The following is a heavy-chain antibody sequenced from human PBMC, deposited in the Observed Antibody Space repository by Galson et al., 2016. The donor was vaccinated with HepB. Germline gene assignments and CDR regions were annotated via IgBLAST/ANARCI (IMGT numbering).Heavy chain of an antibody. CDR2: VYPGDSET. Sequence: QSGAEVKKPGESLKISCKASGYSFTNYWIGWVRQMPEKGLEWMGIVYPGDSETTYNPSFQGQVTVSADKSISTAYLQWSSLKASDSAMYYCVRLRLAPPGGWFDPWGQGTLVTVAS. CDR3: VRLRLAPPGGWFDP. V-gene: IGHV5-51*01. D-gene: IGHD3-9*01. J-gene: IGHJ5*02. CDR1: GYSFTNYW.